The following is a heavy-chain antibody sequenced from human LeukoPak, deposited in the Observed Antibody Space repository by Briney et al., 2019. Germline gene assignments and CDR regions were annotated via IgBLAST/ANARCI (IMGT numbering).Heavy chain of an antibody. V-gene: IGHV4-30-4*07. CDR3: ASRSPYYYYMDV. CDR1: GGSISSGGYS. J-gene: IGHJ6*03. Sequence: SQTLSLTCAVSGGSISSGGYSWSWIRQPPGKGLEWIGYIYYSGSTNYNPSLKSRVTISVDTSKNQFSLKLSSVTAADTAVYYCASRSPYYYYMDVWGKGTTVTVSS. CDR2: IYYSGST.